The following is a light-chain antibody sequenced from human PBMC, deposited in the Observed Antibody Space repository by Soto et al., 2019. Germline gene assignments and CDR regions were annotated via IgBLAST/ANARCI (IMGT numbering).Light chain of an antibody. CDR2: EVA. CDR1: SSDVSAYNY. Sequence: QSALTQPASVSGSPGQSITISCTGTSSDVSAYNYVSWYQHHPGKAPKLIIYEVANRPSGVSNRFSGSKSGNTASLTISGLQAEDEADYYCSSYTDSNTVLFGGGTKLTVL. CDR3: SSYTDSNTVL. J-gene: IGLJ2*01. V-gene: IGLV2-14*01.